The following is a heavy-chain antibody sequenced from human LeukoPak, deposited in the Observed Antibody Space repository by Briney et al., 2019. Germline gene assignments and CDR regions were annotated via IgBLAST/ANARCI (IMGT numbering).Heavy chain of an antibody. D-gene: IGHD5-12*01. V-gene: IGHV3-30*04. J-gene: IGHJ4*02. CDR1: GFTFSSYA. CDR2: ISYDGSNK. Sequence: GGSLRLSCAASGFTFSSYAMNWVRQAPGKGLEWVAVISYDGSNKYYADSVKGRFTISRDNSKNTLYLQMNSLRAEDTAAYYCARDRPVATIRYYFDYWGQGTLVTVSS. CDR3: ARDRPVATIRYYFDY.